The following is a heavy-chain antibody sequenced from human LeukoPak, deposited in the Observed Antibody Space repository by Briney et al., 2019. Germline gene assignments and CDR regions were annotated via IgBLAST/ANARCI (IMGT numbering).Heavy chain of an antibody. D-gene: IGHD1-14*01. CDR1: GFTFSSYS. J-gene: IGHJ3*02. CDR2: ISSSSSYI. CDR3: ARDEPPRVTPYAFDI. Sequence: GGSLRLSCAASGFTFSSYSMNWVRQAPGKGLEWVSSISSSSSYIYYADSVKGRFTISRDNAKNSLYLQMNSLRAEDTAVYYCARDEPPRVTPYAFDIWGQGTMVTVSS. V-gene: IGHV3-21*01.